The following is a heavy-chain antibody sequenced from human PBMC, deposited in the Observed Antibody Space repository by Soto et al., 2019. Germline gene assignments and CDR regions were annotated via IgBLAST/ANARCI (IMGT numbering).Heavy chain of an antibody. CDR2: ISAYNGNT. CDR3: ARDGSTYYDVLTGYSHWYFDL. D-gene: IGHD3-9*01. Sequence: QVQLVQSGAEVKKPGASVKVSCKASGYTFISYGISWVRXXXXXXXXXMGWISAYNGNTNYAQKLQGRVTMTTDTXXXXXYMXXXXXXXDXXXVXXCARDGSTYYDVLTGYSHWYFDLWGRGTLVTVSS. CDR1: GYTFISYG. J-gene: IGHJ2*01. V-gene: IGHV1-18*01.